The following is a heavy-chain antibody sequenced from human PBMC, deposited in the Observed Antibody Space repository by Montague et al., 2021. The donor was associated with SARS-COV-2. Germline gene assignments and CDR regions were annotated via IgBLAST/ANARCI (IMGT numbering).Heavy chain of an antibody. D-gene: IGHD4-17*01. V-gene: IGHV3-30-3*01. Sequence: SLRLSCAASGFTFSSYAMHWVRQAPGKGLEWVAVISYDGSNKYYADSVKGRFTISRDNSKNTLCLQMNSLRAEDTAVYYCAREDYGDYGFDYWGQGTLVTVSS. J-gene: IGHJ4*02. CDR3: AREDYGDYGFDY. CDR1: GFTFSSYA. CDR2: ISYDGSNK.